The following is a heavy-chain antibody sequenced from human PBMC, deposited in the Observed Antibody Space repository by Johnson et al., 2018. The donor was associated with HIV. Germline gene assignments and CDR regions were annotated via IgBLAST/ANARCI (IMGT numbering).Heavy chain of an antibody. D-gene: IGHD6-6*01. CDR2: ISWNSGSI. Sequence: LVESGGGLVQPGGSLRLSCAASGFTFDDYDMRWVRQAPGKGLEWVSGISWNSGSIGYADSVKGRFTISRDNAKNSLYLQMNSLRAEDTALYYCAKDIDSSSTADAFDIWGQGTMVTVSS. CDR3: AKDIDSSSTADAFDI. V-gene: IGHV3-9*01. CDR1: GFTFDDYD. J-gene: IGHJ3*02.